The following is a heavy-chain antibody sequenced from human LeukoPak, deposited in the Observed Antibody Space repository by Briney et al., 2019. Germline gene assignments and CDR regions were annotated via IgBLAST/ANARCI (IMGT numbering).Heavy chain of an antibody. CDR1: GFTVSSNY. Sequence: PGGSLRLSCAASGFTVSSNYMSWVRQAPGKGLEWVSVIYSCGSTYYADSVKGRFTISRDNSKNTLYLQMNSLRAEDTAVYYCAKVYYYDSSGFYYFDYWGQGTLVTVSS. V-gene: IGHV3-66*03. CDR2: IYSCGST. CDR3: AKVYYYDSSGFYYFDY. D-gene: IGHD3-22*01. J-gene: IGHJ4*02.